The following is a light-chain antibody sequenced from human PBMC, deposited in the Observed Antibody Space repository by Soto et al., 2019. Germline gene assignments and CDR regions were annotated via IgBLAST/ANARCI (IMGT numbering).Light chain of an antibody. CDR2: TAS. J-gene: IGKJ4*02. CDR1: QNVSNS. CDR3: QQRTDWLT. V-gene: IGKV3-11*01. Sequence: EIVLTQSPATLSLSPGETATLSCRASQNVSNSLAWYQQRPGQAPRLLIYTASKRVVGIPARFSGRGSGSDFTLTITSLAPEDFAVYYCQQRTDWLTFGGVTKVEIK.